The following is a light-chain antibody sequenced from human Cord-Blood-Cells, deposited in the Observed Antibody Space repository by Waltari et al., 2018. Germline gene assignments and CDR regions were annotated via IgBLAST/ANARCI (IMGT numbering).Light chain of an antibody. CDR3: SSYTSSSTLV. J-gene: IGLJ2*01. CDR1: SSDVGGYNY. CDR2: DVS. V-gene: IGLV2-14*01. Sequence: QSALTQPASVSGSPGQSITISCTGTSSDVGGYNYVSGYQQHPGKAPKLMIYDVSNRASGVSNRFAGSKSGNTASLTISGLQAEDEADYYCSSYTSSSTLVFGGGTKLTVL.